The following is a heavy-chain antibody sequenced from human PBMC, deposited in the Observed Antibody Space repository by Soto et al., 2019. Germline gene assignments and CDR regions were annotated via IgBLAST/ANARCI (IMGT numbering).Heavy chain of an antibody. D-gene: IGHD6-13*01. CDR2: IYYSGST. J-gene: IGHJ4*02. CDR1: GGSISSSSYY. CDR3: ATYSSSWYVLY. V-gene: IGHV4-39*01. Sequence: PSETLSLTCTVSGGSISSSSYYWGWIRQPPGKGLEWIGSIYYSGSTYYNPSLKSRVTISVDTSKNQFSLKLSSVTAADTAVYYCATYSSSWYVLYWGQGTLVTVSS.